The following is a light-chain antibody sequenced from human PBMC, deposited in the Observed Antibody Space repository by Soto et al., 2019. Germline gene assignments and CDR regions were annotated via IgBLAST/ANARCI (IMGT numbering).Light chain of an antibody. Sequence: EMVFTQAPVTLSLSPVERATLSCRASQSFRGLLAWYQQKNGQAPRLLIYDAYNRATGIPPRFSGSGYGTDVNLTLSSLEPEDSAVYYCQQRHMWPITFGQGTRLEIK. CDR1: QSFRGL. V-gene: IGKV3-11*01. CDR2: DAY. CDR3: QQRHMWPIT. J-gene: IGKJ5*01.